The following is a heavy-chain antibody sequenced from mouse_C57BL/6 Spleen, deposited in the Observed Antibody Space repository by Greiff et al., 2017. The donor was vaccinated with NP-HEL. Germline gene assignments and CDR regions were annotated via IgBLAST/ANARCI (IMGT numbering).Heavy chain of an antibody. J-gene: IGHJ4*01. CDR1: GYTFTSYW. D-gene: IGHD1-1*01. CDR3: ASSLLLRTYYYAMDY. Sequence: QVQLKQPGAELVKPGASVKLSCKASGYTFTSYWMHWVKQRPGRGLEWIGRIDPNSGGTKYNEKFKSKATLTVDKPSSTAYMQLSSLTSEDSAVYYCASSLLLRTYYYAMDYWGQGTSVTVSS. V-gene: IGHV1-72*01. CDR2: IDPNSGGT.